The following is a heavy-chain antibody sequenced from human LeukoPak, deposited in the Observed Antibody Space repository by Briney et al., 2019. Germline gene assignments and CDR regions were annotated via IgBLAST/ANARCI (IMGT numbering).Heavy chain of an antibody. CDR3: AKDRCSSTSCYFSY. J-gene: IGHJ4*02. D-gene: IGHD2-2*01. V-gene: IGHV3-30*18. Sequence: GGSLRLSRAASGFTFSSYGMHWVRQAPGKGLEWVAVISYDGSNKYYADSVKGRFTISRDNSKNTLYLQMNSLRAEDTAVYYCAKDRCSSTSCYFSYWGQGTLVTVSS. CDR1: GFTFSSYG. CDR2: ISYDGSNK.